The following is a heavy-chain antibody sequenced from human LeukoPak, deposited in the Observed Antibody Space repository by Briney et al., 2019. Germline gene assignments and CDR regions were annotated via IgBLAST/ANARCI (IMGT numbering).Heavy chain of an antibody. V-gene: IGHV4-4*07. CDR2: IYTSGST. J-gene: IGHJ3*02. Sequence: ETLSLTCTVSGGSISSYYWSWIRQPAGKGLEWIGRIYTSGSTNYNPSLKSRVTMSVDTSKNQFSLKLSSVTAADTAVYYCARDWAGTTGGSGAFDIWGQGTMVTVSS. CDR1: GGSISSYY. D-gene: IGHD1-1*01. CDR3: ARDWAGTTGGSGAFDI.